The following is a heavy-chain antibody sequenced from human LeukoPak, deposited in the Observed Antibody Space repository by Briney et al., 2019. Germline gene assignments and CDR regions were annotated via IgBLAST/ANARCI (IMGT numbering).Heavy chain of an antibody. CDR1: GFTFSSYA. J-gene: IGHJ4*02. V-gene: IGHV3-23*01. CDR3: AKDSSPIVVVPAAMDY. D-gene: IGHD2-2*01. Sequence: PGGSLRLSCAASGFTFSSYAVSWVRQAPGKGLEWVSAISGSGGSTYYADSVKGRFTISRDNSKNTLYLQMNSLRAEDTAVYYCAKDSSPIVVVPAAMDYWGQGTLVTVSS. CDR2: ISGSGGST.